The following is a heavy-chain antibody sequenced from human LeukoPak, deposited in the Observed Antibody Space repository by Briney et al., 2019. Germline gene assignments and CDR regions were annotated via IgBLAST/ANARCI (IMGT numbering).Heavy chain of an antibody. CDR3: AKVPQQQLGPPFDY. D-gene: IGHD6-13*01. Sequence: GGSLRLSCAASGFTLSSYAMSWVRQAPGKGLEWVSAISGSGGSTYYAVSVKGRFTNSRDNSKNTLYLQMNSLRAEDTAVYYCAKVPQQQLGPPFDYWGQGTLVTVSS. V-gene: IGHV3-23*01. CDR2: ISGSGGST. J-gene: IGHJ4*02. CDR1: GFTLSSYA.